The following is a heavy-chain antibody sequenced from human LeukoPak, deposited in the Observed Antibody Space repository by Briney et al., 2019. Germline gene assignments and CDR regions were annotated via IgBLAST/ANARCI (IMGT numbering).Heavy chain of an antibody. Sequence: PGGSLRLSCTASGFTFSSFAMSWVRQAPGQGQDGVSAISGSGDSTSYADSVRGRVIISRDNSKNTLYLQMDSLRAEDTAVYYCATNRTTGGHRFDYWGQGTLVTVSS. J-gene: IGHJ4*02. CDR2: ISGSGDST. D-gene: IGHD1-1*01. CDR1: GFTFSSFA. CDR3: ATNRTTGGHRFDY. V-gene: IGHV3-23*01.